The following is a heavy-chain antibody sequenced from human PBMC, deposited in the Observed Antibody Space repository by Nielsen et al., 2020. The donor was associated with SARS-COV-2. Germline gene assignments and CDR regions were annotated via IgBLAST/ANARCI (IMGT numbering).Heavy chain of an antibody. Sequence: GESLKISCAASGFTFDDYTMHWVRQAPGKGLEWVSLISWDGGSTYYADSVKGRFTISRDNSKNSLYPQMNSLRTEDTALYYCAKDMGMGRSTSCYWNVCYYGMDVWGQGTTVTVSS. J-gene: IGHJ6*02. V-gene: IGHV3-43*01. CDR1: GFTFDDYT. D-gene: IGHD2-2*01. CDR2: ISWDGGST. CDR3: AKDMGMGRSTSCYWNVCYYGMDV.